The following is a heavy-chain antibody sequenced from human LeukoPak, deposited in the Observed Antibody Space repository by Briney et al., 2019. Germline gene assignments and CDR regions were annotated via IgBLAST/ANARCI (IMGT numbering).Heavy chain of an antibody. CDR1: GGSNNNYY. CDR3: ARSQNYYGSGDY. J-gene: IGHJ4*02. D-gene: IGHD3-10*01. CDR2: IYYTGKT. V-gene: IGHV4-59*01. Sequence: KSSETLSLTCTVSGGSNNNYYWSWIRQPPGKALEWIGYIYYTGKTYYNPSLEGRVTILVDTSRNHFSVKLSSVTAADTAVYYCARSQNYYGSGDYWSQGTLVTVSS.